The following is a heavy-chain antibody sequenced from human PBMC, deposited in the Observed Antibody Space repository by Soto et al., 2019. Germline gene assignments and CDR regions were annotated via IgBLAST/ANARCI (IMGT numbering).Heavy chain of an antibody. J-gene: IGHJ3*02. V-gene: IGHV5-51*01. D-gene: IGHD3-22*01. CDR1: EYKIVGYG. CDR2: IYPGDSDT. CDR3: ATSEVVLRDDAFDI. Sequence: GESNRISRKGAEYKIVGYGIGRMRQIPGKGLEWMGIIYPGDSDTRYSPSFQGQVTISADKSISTAYLQWSSLKASDTAMYYCATSEVVLRDDAFDIWGQGTMVTVSS.